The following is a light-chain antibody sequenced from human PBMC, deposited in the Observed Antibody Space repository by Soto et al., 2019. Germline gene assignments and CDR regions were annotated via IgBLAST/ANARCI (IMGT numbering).Light chain of an antibody. V-gene: IGLV2-14*01. CDR2: EVS. J-gene: IGLJ1*01. CDR1: SMDVWGYNY. CDR3: SSYTTRSTLGYV. Sequence: QSVLTQPASVSGSPGQSSTISCTGTSMDVWGYNYVSWDQQHPGKAPKLMIYEVSNRPSGDSNRFSGSKAGNTGSRTIAGLQAEDEADYYCSSYTTRSTLGYVFGTGTKLPVL.